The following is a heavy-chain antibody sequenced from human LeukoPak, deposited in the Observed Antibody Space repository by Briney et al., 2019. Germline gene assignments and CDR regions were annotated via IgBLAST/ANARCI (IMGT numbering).Heavy chain of an antibody. CDR2: MNPNSGNT. CDR1: GYTFTSYD. V-gene: IGHV1-8*01. CDR3: ARDRTMVRGEVPNWFDP. J-gene: IGHJ5*02. Sequence: ASVKVSCKASGYTFTSYDINWVRQATGQGLEWMGWMNPNSGNTGYAQKFQGRVTMTRNTSISTAYMELSSLRSEDTAVYYCARDRTMVRGEVPNWFDPWGQGTLVTVSS. D-gene: IGHD3-10*01.